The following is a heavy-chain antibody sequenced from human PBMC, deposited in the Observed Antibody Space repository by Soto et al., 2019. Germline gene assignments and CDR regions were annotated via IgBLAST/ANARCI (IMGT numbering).Heavy chain of an antibody. J-gene: IGHJ6*02. V-gene: IGHV6-1*01. D-gene: IGHD3-10*01. CDR1: GDSVASNSAA. CDR2: TYYRSKWYT. Sequence: PSQTLSLTCAISGDSVASNSAAWNWIRQSPSRGLEWLGRTYYRSKWYTDYAESVKSRITINPDTSKNQVSLQLKSVTPEDTAVHYCTPCATSGRYVNYYHGIDVWGQGTTVTVSS. CDR3: TPCATSGRYVNYYHGIDV.